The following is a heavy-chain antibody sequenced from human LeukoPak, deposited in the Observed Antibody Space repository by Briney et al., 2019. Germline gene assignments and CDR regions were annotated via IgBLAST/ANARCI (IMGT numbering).Heavy chain of an antibody. CDR2: ISSSSSTI. CDR3: ASPGSIAVAGTGSGVH. Sequence: GGSLRLSCAASGFTFSSYSMNWVRQAPGKGLEWVSYISSSSSTIYYADSVKGRFTISRDNAKNSLYLQMNSLRDEDTAVYYCASPGSIAVAGTGSGVHWGQGTLVTVSP. J-gene: IGHJ4*02. CDR1: GFTFSSYS. V-gene: IGHV3-48*02. D-gene: IGHD6-19*01.